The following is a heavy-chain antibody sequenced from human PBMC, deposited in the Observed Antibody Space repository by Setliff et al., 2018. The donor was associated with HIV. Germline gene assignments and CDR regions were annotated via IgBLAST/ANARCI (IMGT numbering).Heavy chain of an antibody. CDR3: MYGGRTATTH. V-gene: IGHV3-11*04. J-gene: IGHJ4*02. CDR2: ITNTGSST. Sequence: GGSLRLSCAASGFTFSDYYLNWFRLAPGKGLEWISHITNTGSSTNYADSVKGRFTISRDNAKYSLYLQMNTLRVEDTAVYYCMYGGRTATTHWGQGTLVT. D-gene: IGHD4-17*01. CDR1: GFTFSDYY.